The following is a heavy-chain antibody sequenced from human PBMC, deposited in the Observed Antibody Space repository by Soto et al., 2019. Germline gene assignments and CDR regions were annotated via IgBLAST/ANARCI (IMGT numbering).Heavy chain of an antibody. CDR3: GSDPSPYTSGWYGVDF. CDR1: GFMFSAYA. D-gene: IGHD6-19*01. CDR2: ISYDGTNK. Sequence: QVQLVESGGGVVQPGRSLRLSCAASGFMFSAYAMLWVRQAPGKGLEWVAAISYDGTNKYYADSVKGRFTISRDKSKNTLFLQMNSLRAEDTAVYYCGSDPSPYTSGWYGVDFWGHGTLVTVSS. V-gene: IGHV3-30*04. J-gene: IGHJ4*01.